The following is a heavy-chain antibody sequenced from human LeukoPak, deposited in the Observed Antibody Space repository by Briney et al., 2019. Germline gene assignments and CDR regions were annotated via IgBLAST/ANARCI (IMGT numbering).Heavy chain of an antibody. Sequence: SVKVSCKASGDTLKSNAVNWVRQAPGQGLEWMGGMIPTFGTIIYAQKFQGRVTITADESTSTAYMELSSLRSEDTAVYYCARGDYKSGYDLTGPIYYYYYGMDVWGQGTTVTVSS. CDR3: ARGDYKSGYDLTGPIYYYYYGMDV. D-gene: IGHD5-12*01. J-gene: IGHJ6*02. CDR2: MIPTFGTI. V-gene: IGHV1-69*01. CDR1: GDTLKSNA.